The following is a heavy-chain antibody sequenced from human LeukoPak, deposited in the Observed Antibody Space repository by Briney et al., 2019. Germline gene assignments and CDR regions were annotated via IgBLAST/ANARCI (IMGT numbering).Heavy chain of an antibody. CDR1: GYSFTNYW. Sequence: GESLEISCKGSGYSFTNYWIGWVRQMPGKGLEWMGIMNPDDSDTRYSPSFQGQVTISADKSISTAYLQWSSLKASDTAMYFCARQKTFWWGPDYWGQGTLVTVSS. CDR2: MNPDDSDT. D-gene: IGHD2-21*02. CDR3: ARQKTFWWGPDY. J-gene: IGHJ4*02. V-gene: IGHV5-51*01.